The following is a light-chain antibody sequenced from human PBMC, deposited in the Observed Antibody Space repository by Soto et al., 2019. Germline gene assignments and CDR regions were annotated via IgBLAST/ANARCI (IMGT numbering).Light chain of an antibody. J-gene: IGLJ1*01. V-gene: IGLV2-14*03. CDR1: SSDVGGYNY. Sequence: QSALTQPASVSGSPGQSITISCTGTSSDVGGYNYVSGYQQHPGQAPKLMIYDVSNRPSGVSNRFSGSRSGNTASLTISGLQTEDEADYYCSSYTSSSTLYVFGTGTKVTVL. CDR3: SSYTSSSTLYV. CDR2: DVS.